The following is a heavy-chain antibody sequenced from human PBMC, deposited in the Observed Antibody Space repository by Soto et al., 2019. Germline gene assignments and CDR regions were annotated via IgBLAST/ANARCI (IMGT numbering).Heavy chain of an antibody. D-gene: IGHD5-18*01. J-gene: IGHJ4*02. V-gene: IGHV3-15*01. Sequence: GGSLRLSCAASGFTFSNAWMSWVRQAPGKGLEWVGRIKSKTDGGTTDYAAPGKGRFTISRDDSKNTLYLQMNGLKTEDTAVYYCTTEFVDTAMVDYWGQGTLVTVSS. CDR1: GFTFSNAW. CDR2: IKSKTDGGTT. CDR3: TTEFVDTAMVDY.